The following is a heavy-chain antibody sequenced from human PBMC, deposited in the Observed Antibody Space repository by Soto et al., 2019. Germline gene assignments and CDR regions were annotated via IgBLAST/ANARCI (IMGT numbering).Heavy chain of an antibody. V-gene: IGHV3-53*01. Sequence: EVRLAESGGGVIHPGGSLRLSCAVSGLDVKAIYMSWLRRAPGKGLEWVAGLYTFGAGYYADFAAGRFTIARHESDNTFLLEMIDLKIEDTAIYYCARDKDFGDYTFDLWGQGTLVTVAS. CDR3: ARDKDFGDYTFDL. D-gene: IGHD4-17*01. CDR2: LYTFGAG. CDR1: GLDVKAIY. J-gene: IGHJ4*02.